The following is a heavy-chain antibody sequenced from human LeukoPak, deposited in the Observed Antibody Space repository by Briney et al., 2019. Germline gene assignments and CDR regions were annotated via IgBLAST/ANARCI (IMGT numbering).Heavy chain of an antibody. Sequence: SETLSLTCTDSGGSISSYYWSWIRQPPGKGLEWIGYIYYSGSTNYNPSLKSRVTISVDTSKNQFSLKLSSVTAADTAVYYCARVAAAGDHGDYWGQGTLVTVSS. CDR3: ARVAAAGDHGDY. CDR1: GGSISSYY. D-gene: IGHD6-13*01. V-gene: IGHV4-59*01. J-gene: IGHJ4*02. CDR2: IYYSGST.